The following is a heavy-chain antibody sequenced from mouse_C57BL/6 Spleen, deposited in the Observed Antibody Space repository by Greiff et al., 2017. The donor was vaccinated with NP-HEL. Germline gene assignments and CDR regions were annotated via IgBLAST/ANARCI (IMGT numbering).Heavy chain of an antibody. CDR1: GYSITSGYY. V-gene: IGHV3-6*01. CDR3: ARDNYGSRGGFAY. J-gene: IGHJ3*01. Sequence: EVKLMESGPGLVKPSQSLSLTCSVTGYSITSGYYWNWIRQFPGNKLEWMGYISYDGSNNYNPSLKNRISITRDTSKNQFFLKLNSVTTEDTATYYCARDNYGSRGGFAYWGQGTLVTVSA. CDR2: ISYDGSN. D-gene: IGHD1-1*01.